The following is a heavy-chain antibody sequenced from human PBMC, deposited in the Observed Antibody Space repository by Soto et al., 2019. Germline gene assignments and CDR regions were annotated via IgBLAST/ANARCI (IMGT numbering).Heavy chain of an antibody. CDR3: VRRATVASPSFHYDY. Sequence: GGSLRLSCVASGFGFSSYAMNWVRQAPGKGLEWVSTFSGSSATPYYADSVKGRFTISRDNSKNTLYLQMNGLRAEDTAVYYCVRRATVASPSFHYDYWGPGTLVTVSS. CDR1: GFGFSSYA. V-gene: IGHV3-23*01. CDR2: FSGSSATP. J-gene: IGHJ4*01. D-gene: IGHD5-12*01.